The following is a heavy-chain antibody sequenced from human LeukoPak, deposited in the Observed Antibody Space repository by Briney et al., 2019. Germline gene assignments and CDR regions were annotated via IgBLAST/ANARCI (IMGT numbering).Heavy chain of an antibody. D-gene: IGHD1-26*01. V-gene: IGHV3-7*01. CDR2: INQDGSVK. CDR3: AREGDYTWSFLI. J-gene: IGHJ3*02. CDR1: GFTFSSHW. Sequence: GGSLRLSCAASGFTFSSHWMSWIRQAPGKGLEWVANINQDGSVKYYVDSVKGRFTISRDNAKNSLYLQINSLRAEDSAVYCCAREGDYTWSFLIWGQGTMVTVSS.